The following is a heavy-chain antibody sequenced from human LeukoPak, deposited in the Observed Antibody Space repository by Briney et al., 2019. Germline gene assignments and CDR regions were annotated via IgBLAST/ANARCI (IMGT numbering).Heavy chain of an antibody. V-gene: IGHV1-2*02. D-gene: IGHD3-10*01. J-gene: IGHJ4*02. CDR2: INPNSGGT. CDR3: ARNHYYGSGSDFDY. Sequence: ASVKVSCKASGYTFTGYYMHWVRQAPGQGLEWMGWINPNSGGTNYAQKFQGRVTMTRDTSISTAYMELSRLRSGDTAVYYCARNHYYGSGSDFDYWGQGTLVTVSS. CDR1: GYTFTGYY.